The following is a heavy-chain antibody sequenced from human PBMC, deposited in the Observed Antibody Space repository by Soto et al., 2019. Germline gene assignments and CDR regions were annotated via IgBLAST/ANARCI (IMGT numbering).Heavy chain of an antibody. CDR2: IYYSGST. Sequence: PSETLSLTCIVSGGSISSSSYYWGWIRQPPGKGLEWIGSIYYSGSTYYNPSLKSRVTISVDTSKNQFSLKLSSVTAADTAVYYCARPAVASFVGAAMDVWGQGTTVTVSS. CDR3: ARPAVASFVGAAMDV. J-gene: IGHJ6*02. CDR1: GGSISSSSYY. D-gene: IGHD2-21*01. V-gene: IGHV4-39*01.